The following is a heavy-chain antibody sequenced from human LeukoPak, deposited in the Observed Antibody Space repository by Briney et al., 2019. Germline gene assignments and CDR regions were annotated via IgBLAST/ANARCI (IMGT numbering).Heavy chain of an antibody. CDR2: VHSSGDI. D-gene: IGHD3-16*01. Sequence: SETLSLTCSVSDVSITSGSYYWGWIRQSAGKGLEWIGRVHSSGDIYHNASFRSRAAVSGDASKNQFSLQLNSVTAADTAVYYCARGASPKAAVFFDYWGQGALITVSS. V-gene: IGHV4-61*02. CDR3: ARGASPKAAVFFDY. CDR1: DVSITSGSYY. J-gene: IGHJ4*02.